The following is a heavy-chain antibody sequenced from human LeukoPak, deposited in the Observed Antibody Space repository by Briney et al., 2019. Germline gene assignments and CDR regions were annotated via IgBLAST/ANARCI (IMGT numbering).Heavy chain of an antibody. Sequence: ASVKVSCKASGYTFTSYAMHWVRQAPGQRLEWMGWINAGNGNTKHSQKFQGRVTITRDTSASTAYMELSSLRSEDTAVYYCARLEFGSGPFHGMDVWGKGTTVTVSS. CDR1: GYTFTSYA. CDR2: INAGNGNT. J-gene: IGHJ6*04. V-gene: IGHV1-3*01. CDR3: ARLEFGSGPFHGMDV. D-gene: IGHD3-10*01.